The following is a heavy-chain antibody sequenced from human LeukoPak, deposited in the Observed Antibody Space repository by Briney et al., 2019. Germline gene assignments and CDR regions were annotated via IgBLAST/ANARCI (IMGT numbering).Heavy chain of an antibody. CDR1: GGSISSTGYY. V-gene: IGHV4-39*01. J-gene: IGHJ6*03. Sequence: SETLSLTXTVSGGSISSTGYYWDWIRQPPGTGLEWLGSIYYSETTYYNSSLKSRVTISLNTSKNQFSLRLNSVTAADTAVYYCARQVSDYYYYYIDVWGKGATVTVSS. D-gene: IGHD5/OR15-5a*01. CDR2: IYYSETT. CDR3: ARQVSDYYYYYIDV.